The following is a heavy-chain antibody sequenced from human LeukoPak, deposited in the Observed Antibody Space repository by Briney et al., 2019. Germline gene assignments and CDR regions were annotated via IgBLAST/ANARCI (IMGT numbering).Heavy chain of an antibody. D-gene: IGHD6-19*01. J-gene: IGHJ5*02. CDR3: ARRGGSSGWPNWFDP. CDR2: IYYSGST. CDR1: GGSISSYY. V-gene: IGHV4-59*01. Sequence: SETLSLTCTVSGGSISSYYWSWIRQPPGKGLEWIGYIYYSGSTNYNPSLKSRVTISVDTSKNQFSLKLSSVTAADTAVYYCARRGGSSGWPNWFDPWGQGTLVTVSS.